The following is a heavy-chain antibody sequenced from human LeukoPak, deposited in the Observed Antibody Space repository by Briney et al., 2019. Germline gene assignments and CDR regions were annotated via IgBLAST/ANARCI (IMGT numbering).Heavy chain of an antibody. D-gene: IGHD3-10*01. CDR3: AREGGITMVRGST. Sequence: SETLSLTCTVSGGSISSYYWSWIRQPPGKGLEWIGSIYHSGSTYYNPSLKSRVTISVDTSKNQFSLKLSSVTAADTAVYYCAREGGITMVRGSTWGQGTLVTVSS. V-gene: IGHV4-38-2*02. CDR1: GGSISSYY. J-gene: IGHJ5*02. CDR2: IYHSGST.